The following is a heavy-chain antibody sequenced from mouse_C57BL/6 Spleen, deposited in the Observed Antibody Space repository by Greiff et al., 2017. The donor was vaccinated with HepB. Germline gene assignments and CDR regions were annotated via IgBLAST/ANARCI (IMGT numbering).Heavy chain of an antibody. CDR2: IDPSDSYT. D-gene: IGHD2-3*01. CDR1: GYTFTSYW. Sequence: QVQLQQPGAELVRPGTSVKLSCKASGYTFTSYWMHWVKQRPGQGLEWIGVIDPSDSYTNYNQKFKGQATLTVDTSSSTAYMQLSSLTSKVSAVYYCVEGYYGSAMDYWGQGTSVTVSS. CDR3: VEGYYGSAMDY. J-gene: IGHJ4*01. V-gene: IGHV1-59*01.